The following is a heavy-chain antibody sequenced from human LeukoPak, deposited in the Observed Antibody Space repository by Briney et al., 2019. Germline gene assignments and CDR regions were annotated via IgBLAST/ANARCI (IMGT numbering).Heavy chain of an antibody. CDR3: ARDPCSSTSCYTRYNWFDP. CDR2: IYHSGST. Sequence: PSETLSLTCAVSGGSISSSNWWSWVRQPPGKGLEWIGEIYHSGSTNYNPSLKSRVTISVDKSKNQFSLKLSSVTAADTAVYYCARDPCSSTSCYTRYNWFDPWGQGTLVTVSS. CDR1: GGSISSSNW. J-gene: IGHJ5*02. D-gene: IGHD2-2*01. V-gene: IGHV4-4*02.